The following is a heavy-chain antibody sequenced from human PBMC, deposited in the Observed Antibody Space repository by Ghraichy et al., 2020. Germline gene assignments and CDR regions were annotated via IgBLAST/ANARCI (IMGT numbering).Heavy chain of an antibody. CDR3: ARDQAVAGQYYYYGMDV. J-gene: IGHJ6*02. V-gene: IGHV3-30-3*01. Sequence: AVISYDGSNKYYADSVKGRFTISRDNSKNTLYLQMNSLRAEDTAVYYCARDQAVAGQYYYYGMDVWG. CDR2: ISYDGSNK. D-gene: IGHD6-19*01.